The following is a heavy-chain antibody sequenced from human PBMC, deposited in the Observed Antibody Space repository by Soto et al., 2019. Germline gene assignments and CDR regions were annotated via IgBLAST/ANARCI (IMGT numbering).Heavy chain of an antibody. CDR1: GFTFDDYA. D-gene: IGHD3-3*01. V-gene: IGHV3-9*01. Sequence: EVQLVESGGGLVQPGRSLRLSCAASGFTFDDYAMHWVRQAPGKGLEWVSGISWNSGSIGYADSVKGRFTISRDNAKNSLYLQMNSLSAEDTALYYCAVLEWLLYTTNWFDPWGQGTLVTVSS. CDR2: ISWNSGSI. J-gene: IGHJ5*02. CDR3: AVLEWLLYTTNWFDP.